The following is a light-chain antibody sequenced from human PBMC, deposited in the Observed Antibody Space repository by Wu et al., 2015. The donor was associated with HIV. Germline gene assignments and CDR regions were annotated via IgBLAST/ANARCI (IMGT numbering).Light chain of an antibody. CDR3: QQLNSFPLT. Sequence: AIQLTQSPSSLSASIGDRVNITCQASQDIFTYLAWYQQTPGKPPRVLIYDASTLQSGVSSRFSGSGSGADFTLTISGLQREDFAIYFCQQLNSFPLTFGQGSRLEI. CDR2: DAS. CDR1: QDIFTY. V-gene: IGKV1-13*02. J-gene: IGKJ5*01.